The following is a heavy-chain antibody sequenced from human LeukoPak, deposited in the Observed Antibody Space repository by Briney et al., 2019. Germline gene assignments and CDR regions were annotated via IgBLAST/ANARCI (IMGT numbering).Heavy chain of an antibody. CDR1: GYTFTYYY. J-gene: IGHJ4*02. CDR3: ARGPLLLYLRAPDY. D-gene: IGHD1-26*01. V-gene: IGHV1-2*02. Sequence: ASVKVSCKASGYTFTYYYMHWVRQAPGQGLEWMGWINPNSGGTNYAQKFQGRVTMTRDTSISTAYMELSRLTSDDTAVYYCARGPLLLYLRAPDYWGQGTLVTVSS. CDR2: INPNSGGT.